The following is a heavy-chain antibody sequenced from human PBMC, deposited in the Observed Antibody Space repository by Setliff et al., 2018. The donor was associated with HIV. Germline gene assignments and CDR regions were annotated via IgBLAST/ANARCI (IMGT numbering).Heavy chain of an antibody. Sequence: SETLSLTCTVSGGSIGSYYWGWIRQPPGKGLEWIGYIYTSGSTNYNPSLKSRVTISVDTSKNQFSLNLNSVTDADTALYYCARHKDSDYVWGSYRPDGFDIWGQGTTVTVSS. V-gene: IGHV4-4*09. CDR2: IYTSGST. J-gene: IGHJ3*02. D-gene: IGHD3-16*02. CDR1: GGSIGSYY. CDR3: ARHKDSDYVWGSYRPDGFDI.